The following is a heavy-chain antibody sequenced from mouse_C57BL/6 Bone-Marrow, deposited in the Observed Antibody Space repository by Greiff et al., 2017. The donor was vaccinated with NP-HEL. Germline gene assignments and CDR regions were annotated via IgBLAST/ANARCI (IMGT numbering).Heavy chain of an antibody. CDR1: GFNIKNTY. CDR3: ARRQLRQRNYFDY. Sequence: EVQLQQSVAELVRPGASVKLSCTASGFNIKNTYMHWVKQRPEQGLEWIGRIGPANGTSKYAPTFQDKATITADTSSNTDYLQLSSLTSEDTAIYYCARRQLRQRNYFDYWGQGTTLTVSS. CDR2: IGPANGTS. J-gene: IGHJ2*01. D-gene: IGHD3-2*02. V-gene: IGHV14-3*01.